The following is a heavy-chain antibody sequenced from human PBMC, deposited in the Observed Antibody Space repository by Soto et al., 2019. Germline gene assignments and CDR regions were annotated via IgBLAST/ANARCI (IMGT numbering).Heavy chain of an antibody. CDR2: IYYSGST. CDR1: GGSISSGGYY. Sequence: QVQLQESGPGLVKPSQTLSLTCTVSGGSISSGGYYWSWIRQHPGKGLEWIGYIYYSGSTYYNPSLKSRVTLSVDTSKNQFSLKLSSVTAADTAVYYCAREQHCSSTSCYAEWFDPWGQGTLVTVSS. CDR3: AREQHCSSTSCYAEWFDP. V-gene: IGHV4-31*03. J-gene: IGHJ5*02. D-gene: IGHD2-2*01.